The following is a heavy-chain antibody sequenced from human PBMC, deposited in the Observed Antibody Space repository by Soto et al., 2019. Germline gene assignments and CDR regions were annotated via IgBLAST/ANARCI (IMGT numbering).Heavy chain of an antibody. Sequence: GGSLRLSCVASGITFYNYGMHWVRQAPGKGLEWLAVVSYDGGNKFYADSVKGRFTISRDNSRNTLFLQMNGLRTEDTALYFSAQGGYLSAWSNPGDYWGQGIQVTVSS. CDR2: VSYDGGNK. D-gene: IGHD6-19*01. J-gene: IGHJ4*02. V-gene: IGHV3-30*18. CDR1: GITFYNYG. CDR3: AQGGYLSAWSNPGDY.